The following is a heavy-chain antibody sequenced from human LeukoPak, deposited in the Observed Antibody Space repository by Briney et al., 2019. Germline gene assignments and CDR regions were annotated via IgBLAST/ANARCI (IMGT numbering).Heavy chain of an antibody. CDR2: INPNSSGT. CDR3: ASGGTTFDY. CDR1: GYTFTGYY. J-gene: IGHJ4*02. D-gene: IGHD1-7*01. Sequence: GASVRLSCKASGYTFTGYYMHWVRRAPGQGLEWMGWINPNSSGTNYAQKFQGRVTMTRDTSISTAYMELSRLRSDDTAVYYCASGGTTFDYWGQGTMVADSS. V-gene: IGHV1-2*02.